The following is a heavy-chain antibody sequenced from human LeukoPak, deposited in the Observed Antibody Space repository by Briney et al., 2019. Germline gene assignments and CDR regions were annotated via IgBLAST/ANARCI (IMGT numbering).Heavy chain of an antibody. D-gene: IGHD6-6*01. V-gene: IGHV4-4*09. J-gene: IGHJ4*02. Sequence: SETLSLTCTVSGGSISSYYWSWIRQPPGKGLEWIGYIYTSGSTNYNPSLKSRVTISVDTSKNQFSLKLSSVTAADTAVYYCARGSPYSSSSWYDYWGQGTLVTVSS. CDR2: IYTSGST. CDR1: GGSISSYY. CDR3: ARGSPYSSSSWYDY.